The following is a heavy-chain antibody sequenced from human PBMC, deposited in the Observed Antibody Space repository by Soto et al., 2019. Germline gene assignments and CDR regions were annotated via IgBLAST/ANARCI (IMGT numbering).Heavy chain of an antibody. J-gene: IGHJ6*02. CDR1: GGSISSGDYY. Sequence: LSLTCTVSGGSISSGDYYWSWIRQPPGKGLEWIGYIYYSGSTYYNPSLKSRVTISVDTSKNQFSLKLSSVTAADTAVYYCARARITIFGVVIAIDYGMDVWGQGTTVTVSS. CDR3: ARARITIFGVVIAIDYGMDV. V-gene: IGHV4-30-4*01. D-gene: IGHD3-3*01. CDR2: IYYSGST.